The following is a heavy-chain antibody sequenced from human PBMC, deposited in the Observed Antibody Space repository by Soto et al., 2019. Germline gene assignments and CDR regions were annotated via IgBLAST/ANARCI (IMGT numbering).Heavy chain of an antibody. CDR3: ARDRVPQLGYYGMDV. CDR2: INTDASSR. D-gene: IGHD2-2*01. CDR1: GFIFNSYW. J-gene: IGHJ6*02. Sequence: EVQLVESGGGLVQPGGSLRLSCAASGFIFNSYWMHWVRQAPGKGLVWVSRINTDASSRSYADSVKGRITISRDNAKNTLYLQMSSLRADDTAVYFCARDRVPQLGYYGMDVWGQGTTVTVSS. V-gene: IGHV3-74*01.